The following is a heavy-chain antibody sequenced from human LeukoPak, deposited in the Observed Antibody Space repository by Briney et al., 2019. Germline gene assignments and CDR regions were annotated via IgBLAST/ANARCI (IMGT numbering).Heavy chain of an antibody. CDR1: GGSISSYY. Sequence: PSETLSLTCTLSGGSISSYYWSWIRQPPGRGLEWIGYIYYSGSTNYNPSLKSRVTISVDTSKNQFSLKLSSVTAADTAVYYCARWDMIRGFAIWGQGTMVTVSS. D-gene: IGHD1-26*01. CDR3: ARWDMIRGFAI. V-gene: IGHV4-59*08. CDR2: IYYSGST. J-gene: IGHJ3*02.